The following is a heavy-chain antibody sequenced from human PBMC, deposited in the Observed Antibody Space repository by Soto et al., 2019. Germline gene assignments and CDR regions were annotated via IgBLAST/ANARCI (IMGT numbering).Heavy chain of an antibody. V-gene: IGHV3-30*03. Sequence: GGSLRLSCAASGFTFISYGMHWVHQAPGKGLEWVAVISYDGSNKFYADSVKGRFTISRDNSKNTLYLQMNSLRPEDTAVYYCARDPYSSSPYKSYYGMDVWGQGTTVTVSS. D-gene: IGHD6-13*01. J-gene: IGHJ6*02. CDR2: ISYDGSNK. CDR1: GFTFISYG. CDR3: ARDPYSSSPYKSYYGMDV.